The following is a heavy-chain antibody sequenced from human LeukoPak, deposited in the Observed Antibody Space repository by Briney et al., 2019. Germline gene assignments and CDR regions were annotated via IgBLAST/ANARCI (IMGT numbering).Heavy chain of an antibody. D-gene: IGHD3-10*01. CDR2: IWPSGST. Sequence: PSETLSLTCSVSGGSISSGPYFWSWIRQSPGQGLEWIGYIWPSGSTNYNPSLSGRVAISLDKSRNHFTLMVTAVTAADTAVYYCAREPTQPLRFGEFHPFDNWGQGTLVTVSS. CDR3: AREPTQPLRFGEFHPFDN. CDR1: GGSISSGPYF. J-gene: IGHJ4*02. V-gene: IGHV4-30-2*06.